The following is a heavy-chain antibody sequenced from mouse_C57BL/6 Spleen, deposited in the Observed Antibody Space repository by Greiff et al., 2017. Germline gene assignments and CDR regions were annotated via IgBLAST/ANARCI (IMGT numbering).Heavy chain of an antibody. CDR1: GFTFSDYG. V-gene: IGHV5-17*01. D-gene: IGHD2-1*01. J-gene: IGHJ4*01. Sequence: EVKLVESGGGLVKPGGSLKLSCAASGFTFSDYGMHWVRQAPEKGLEWVAYISSGSSTIYYADTVKGRFTISRDNAKNTLFLQMTSLRSEDTAMYYCARPTMVTTDYAMDYWGQGTSFTVSS. CDR2: ISSGSSTI. CDR3: ARPTMVTTDYAMDY.